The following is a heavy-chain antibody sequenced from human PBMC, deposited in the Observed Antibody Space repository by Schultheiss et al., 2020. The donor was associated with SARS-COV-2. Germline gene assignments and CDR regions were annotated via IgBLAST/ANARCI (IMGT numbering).Heavy chain of an antibody. CDR3: ARDLWFGLKGGFDP. V-gene: IGHV4-4*02. J-gene: IGHJ5*02. Sequence: GSLRLSCAVSGGSITSSNWWSWVRQPPGKGLEWIGEIYHSGSTNYNPSLKSRVTISVDTSKNQFSLKLSSVTAADTAVYYCARDLWFGLKGGFDPWGQGTLVTVSS. CDR1: GGSITSSNW. CDR2: IYHSGST. D-gene: IGHD3-10*01.